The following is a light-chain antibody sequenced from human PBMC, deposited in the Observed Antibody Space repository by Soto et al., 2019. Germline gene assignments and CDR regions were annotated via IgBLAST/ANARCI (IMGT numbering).Light chain of an antibody. CDR2: AAS. CDR3: QQSYSTLPYT. V-gene: IGKV1-39*01. CDR1: QSISSF. J-gene: IGKJ2*01. Sequence: DIQMTQSPSSLSASVGDRVTITCRASQSISSFLNWYRQKPGRAPELLIYAASTLQSGVPSRFSGSGSGTDFTLTISGLQPEDFATYSCQQSYSTLPYTFGQGTKVEIK.